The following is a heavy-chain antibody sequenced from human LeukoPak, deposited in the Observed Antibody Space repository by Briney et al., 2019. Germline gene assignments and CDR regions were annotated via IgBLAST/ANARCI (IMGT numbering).Heavy chain of an antibody. CDR1: GFTFSSYS. CDR2: ISSSSSYI. Sequence: PGGSLRLSCAASGFTFSSYSMNWVRQAPGKGLEWVSSISSSSSYIYYADSVKGRFTISRDNAKNSLYLQMNSLRAEDTAVYYCARDLQIVVVTERGLGAFDIWGQGTMVTVSS. CDR3: ARDLQIVVVTERGLGAFDI. V-gene: IGHV3-21*01. J-gene: IGHJ3*02. D-gene: IGHD3-22*01.